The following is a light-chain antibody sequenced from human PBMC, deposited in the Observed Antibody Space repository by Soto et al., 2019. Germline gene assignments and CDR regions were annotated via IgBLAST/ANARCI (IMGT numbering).Light chain of an antibody. Sequence: QSVLTQPASVSGSPGQSITISCTGNSSDVGGYNYVSWYLQHPGKTPKLMIYDVSNRPSGVSNRFSGSKSGNTASLTISGLQAEDEADYYCSSYTSSSTPFVFGTGTKVTVL. J-gene: IGLJ1*01. V-gene: IGLV2-14*01. CDR3: SSYTSSSTPFV. CDR2: DVS. CDR1: SSDVGGYNY.